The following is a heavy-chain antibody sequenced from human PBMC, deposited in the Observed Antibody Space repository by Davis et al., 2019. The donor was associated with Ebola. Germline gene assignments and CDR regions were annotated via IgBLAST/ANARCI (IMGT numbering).Heavy chain of an antibody. Sequence: PGGSLRLSCAASRVTSTTNWIHWVRQAPGKGLEWVSVIYRDGRTYYADSVKGRFTISRDNSKNTLYLEMNSLRGDDTAVYYCAKVSSSGWSVFHYWGQGTLVTVSS. CDR1: RVTSTTNW. CDR3: AKVSSSGWSVFHY. CDR2: IYRDGRT. D-gene: IGHD6-19*01. V-gene: IGHV3-66*02. J-gene: IGHJ4*02.